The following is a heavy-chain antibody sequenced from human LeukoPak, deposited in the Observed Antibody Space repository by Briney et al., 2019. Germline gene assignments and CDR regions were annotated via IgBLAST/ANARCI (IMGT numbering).Heavy chain of an antibody. CDR2: ISSDGGTT. CDR3: ARGGTSWPRYFDN. V-gene: IGHV3-64*01. CDR1: GFTFSGHA. D-gene: IGHD6-13*01. Sequence: PGGSLRLSCAASGFTFSGHAMHWVRQAPGKGLEYVASISSDGGTTNYANSVKGRFIISRDNSKNTLYLQMGCLRSEDMAIYYCARGGTSWPRYFDNWGQGTLVTVSS. J-gene: IGHJ4*02.